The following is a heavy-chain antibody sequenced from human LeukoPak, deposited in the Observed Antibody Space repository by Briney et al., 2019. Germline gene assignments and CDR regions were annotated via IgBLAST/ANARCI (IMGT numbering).Heavy chain of an antibody. CDR1: GGSISSYY. V-gene: IGHV4-59*08. CDR2: IYYSGST. Sequence: SETLSLTCTVSGGSISSYYWSRIRQPPGKGLEWIGYIYYSGSTNYNPSLKSRVIISVDTSKNQFSLKLSSVTAADTAVYYCARRGGPCSGGSCYSVWGQGTLVTVSS. D-gene: IGHD2-15*01. J-gene: IGHJ4*02. CDR3: ARRGGPCSGGSCYSV.